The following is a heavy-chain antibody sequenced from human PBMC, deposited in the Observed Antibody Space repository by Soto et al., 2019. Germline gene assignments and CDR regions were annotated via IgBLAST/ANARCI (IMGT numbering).Heavy chain of an antibody. Sequence: QLQLEESGPGLVKPSETLSLTCTVSGDSISSSNSHWGWTRQPPGKGLEYIGSVYYGGAIFYSGKLYYNPCLKSRVPISVERSKNQFSLRLSSVTAADTGVYYCVRYDRINMKPYSPEGFHIWGQGTMVTVSS. CDR2: IFYSGKL. V-gene: IGHV4-39*01. CDR3: VRYDRINMKPYSPEGFHI. J-gene: IGHJ3*02. D-gene: IGHD3-3*02. CDR1: GDSISSSNSH.